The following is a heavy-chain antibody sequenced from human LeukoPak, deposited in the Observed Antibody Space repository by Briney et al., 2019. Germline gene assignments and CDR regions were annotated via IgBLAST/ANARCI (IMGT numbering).Heavy chain of an antibody. D-gene: IGHD3-22*01. CDR3: ARGRYYYDSSGYYRGYYFDY. CDR2: ISSSGSTI. Sequence: GGSLRLSCAASGFTFSSYEMNWVRQAPGKGLEWVSYISSSGSTIYYADSVKGRFTISRDNAKNSLYLQMNSLRAEDTAVYYCARGRYYYDSSGYYRGYYFDYWGQGTLVTVSS. V-gene: IGHV3-48*03. CDR1: GFTFSSYE. J-gene: IGHJ4*02.